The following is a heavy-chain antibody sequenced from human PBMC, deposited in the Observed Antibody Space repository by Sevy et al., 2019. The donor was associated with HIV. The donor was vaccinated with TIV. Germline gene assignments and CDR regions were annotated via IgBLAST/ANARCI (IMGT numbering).Heavy chain of an antibody. J-gene: IGHJ6*02. D-gene: IGHD2-15*01. CDR2: IKEDGSER. Sequence: RGSLRLSCAASGFTFNMYWMTWVRQAPGKGLEWVANIKEDGSERNYLDSVKGRFTISRDNAKESLYLQINSLRAEDTAVYYCARHCSGGSCYSLLPHYYYGMDVWGQGTTVTVSS. V-gene: IGHV3-7*01. CDR3: ARHCSGGSCYSLLPHYYYGMDV. CDR1: GFTFNMYW.